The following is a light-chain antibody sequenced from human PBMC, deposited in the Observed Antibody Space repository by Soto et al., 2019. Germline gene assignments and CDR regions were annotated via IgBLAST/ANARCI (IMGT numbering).Light chain of an antibody. CDR1: QSVSSSY. CDR2: GAS. V-gene: IGKV3-20*01. Sequence: DIVLTQSPGTLSLSPGERATLSCRASQSVSSSYLAWYQQKPGQAPRLLIYGASSRATGIPDRFSGSGSGTDFTLIISRREPENFAVYYFQQYGSSPWTVVQGTKVEIK. CDR3: QQYGSSPWT. J-gene: IGKJ1*01.